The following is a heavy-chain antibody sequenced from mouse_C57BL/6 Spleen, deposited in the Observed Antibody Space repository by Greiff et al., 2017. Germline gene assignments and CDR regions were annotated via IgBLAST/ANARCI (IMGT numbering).Heavy chain of an antibody. J-gene: IGHJ4*01. CDR1: GYTFTSSW. D-gene: IGHD1-1*01. V-gene: IGHV1-52*01. Sequence: QVQLQQPGAELVRPGSSVKLSCKASGYTFTSSWMHWVKQRPIQGLEWIGNIDPSDSDTTYNQKFKDKATLTVDKSSSTAYMQLSSLTSEDSAVYYCARESYYGSSYDAMDYWGQGTSVTVSS. CDR2: IDPSDSDT. CDR3: ARESYYGSSYDAMDY.